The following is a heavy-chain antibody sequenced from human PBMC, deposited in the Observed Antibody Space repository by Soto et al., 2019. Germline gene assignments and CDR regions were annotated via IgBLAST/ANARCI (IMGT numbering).Heavy chain of an antibody. Sequence: GGSLRLSCVASGFTFNIAWMSWVRQAPGKGLEWVGRIKGKTDGGTTDYAAPVKGSITISRDDSKNKLNLQKNNLKIEDTAVYYCATERGYCSGGICYIRDYWGQGSLVTVSS. CDR3: ATERGYCSGGICYIRDY. J-gene: IGHJ4*02. CDR2: IKGKTDGGTT. V-gene: IGHV3-15*01. D-gene: IGHD2-15*01. CDR1: GFTFNIAW.